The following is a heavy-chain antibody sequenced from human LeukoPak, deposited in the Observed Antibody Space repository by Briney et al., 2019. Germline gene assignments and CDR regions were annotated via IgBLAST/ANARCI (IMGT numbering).Heavy chain of an antibody. Sequence: GGSLRLSCAASGFTFSSYAMSWVRQAPGKGLEWVSAISGSGGSTYYADSVKGRFTISRDNSKNTLYLQMNSLRAEDTAVYYCAKSAPEYYDFWSGADYWGQGTLVTVSS. J-gene: IGHJ4*02. CDR1: GFTFSSYA. D-gene: IGHD3-3*01. CDR2: ISGSGGST. CDR3: AKSAPEYYDFWSGADY. V-gene: IGHV3-23*01.